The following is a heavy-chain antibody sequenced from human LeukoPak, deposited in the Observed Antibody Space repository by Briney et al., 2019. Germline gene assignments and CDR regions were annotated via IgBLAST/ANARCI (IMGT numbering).Heavy chain of an antibody. CDR2: INSNGDEL. CDR3: ANWIGSSSRDY. CDR1: GFTFSTYA. V-gene: IGHV3-23*01. Sequence: GGSLRLSCAASGFTFSTYAMTWVRQAPGKGLEWVPGINSNGDELYYADSVRGRFTISRDNSNNALYLQMDSLRAEDTAVYYCANWIGSSSRDYWGHGTLVTVSS. D-gene: IGHD6-6*01. J-gene: IGHJ4*01.